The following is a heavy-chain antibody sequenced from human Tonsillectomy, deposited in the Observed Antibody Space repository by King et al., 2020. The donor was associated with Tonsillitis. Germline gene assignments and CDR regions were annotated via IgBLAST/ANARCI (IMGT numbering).Heavy chain of an antibody. D-gene: IGHD1-1*01. V-gene: IGHV7-4-1*02. CDR2: INTDTGNP. J-gene: IGHJ4*02. CDR3: ARMARTSPYYFDS. Sequence: VQLVQSGSELKKPGASVKVSCKASGYTFTSYSMNWVRQAPGQGLEWMAWINTDTGNPTYAPGFTGRFVLSFDTSVSTAYLQISSLKTNDTAVYYCARMARTSPYYFDSWGQGTLITVSS. CDR1: GYTFTSYS.